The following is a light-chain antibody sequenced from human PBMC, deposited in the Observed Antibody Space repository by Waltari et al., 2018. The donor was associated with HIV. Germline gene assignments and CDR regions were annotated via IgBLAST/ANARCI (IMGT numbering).Light chain of an antibody. CDR1: SRAVGGYNY. V-gene: IGLV2-14*03. Sequence: QSALTQPASVSGSPGQSITISCTGTSRAVGGYNYVSWYQQHPGKAPKLMIYDVSKRPSGVSNRFSGSKSGNTASLTISGLQAEDEADYYCSSYTSNITRVFGGGTKLTVL. CDR2: DVS. J-gene: IGLJ3*02. CDR3: SSYTSNITRV.